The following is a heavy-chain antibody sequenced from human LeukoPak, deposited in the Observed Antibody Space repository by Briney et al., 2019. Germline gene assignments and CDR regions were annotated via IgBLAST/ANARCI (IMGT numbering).Heavy chain of an antibody. D-gene: IGHD2-2*01. V-gene: IGHV1-2*02. J-gene: IGHJ6*02. CDR1: GYTFTGDY. CDR2: INPNSGGT. Sequence: ASVKVSCKASGYTFTGDYMHWVRQAPGQGLEWMGWINPNSGGTNYAQKFQGRVTMTRDTSISTAHMELSRLRSDDPAVYYCARDGRWDCSSTSCLGYYYYGMDVWGQGPTVPVSS. CDR3: ARDGRWDCSSTSCLGYYYYGMDV.